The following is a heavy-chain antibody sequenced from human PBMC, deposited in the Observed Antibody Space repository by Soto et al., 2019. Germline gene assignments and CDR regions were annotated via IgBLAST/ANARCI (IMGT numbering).Heavy chain of an antibody. CDR1: GYTVSIYA. CDR2: ISGSGGST. D-gene: IGHD5-18*01. CDR3: ARTLYSYGTDY. V-gene: IGHV3-23*01. Sequence: GGSLRLSCAASGYTVSIYAMNGARQAPGKGLEWVSAISGSGGSTYYADSVKGRFTISRDNSKNTLYLQMNSLRAEDTALYYCARTLYSYGTDYWGQGTLVTVSS. J-gene: IGHJ4*02.